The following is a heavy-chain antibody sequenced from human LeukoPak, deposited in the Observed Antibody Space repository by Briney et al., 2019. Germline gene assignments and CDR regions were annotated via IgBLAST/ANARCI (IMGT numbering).Heavy chain of an antibody. CDR2: IYYSGST. D-gene: IGHD4-17*01. Sequence: PSETLSLTCTVSGGSISSYYWSWIRQPPGKGLEGIGYIYYSGSTKYNPSPKSRVTMSVDTSKNQFSLRLSSVTAADTAVYYCARDPYGFEGKNYFDYWGQGTLVTVSS. CDR1: GGSISSYY. CDR3: ARDPYGFEGKNYFDY. J-gene: IGHJ4*02. V-gene: IGHV4-59*12.